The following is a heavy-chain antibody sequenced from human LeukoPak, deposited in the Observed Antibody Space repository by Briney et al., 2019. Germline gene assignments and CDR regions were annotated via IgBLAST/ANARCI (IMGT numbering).Heavy chain of an antibody. V-gene: IGHV4-30-2*01. CDR3: ARDIGYCSGGSCYPPSYGMDV. D-gene: IGHD2-15*01. CDR1: GGSISSGGYY. CDR2: IYHSGST. Sequence: SQTLSLTCTVSGGSISSGGYYWSWIRQPPGKGLEWIGYIYHSGSTYYNPSLKSRVTISVDRSKNQFSLKLSSVTAADTAVYYCARDIGYCSGGSCYPPSYGMDVWGQGTTVTVSS. J-gene: IGHJ6*02.